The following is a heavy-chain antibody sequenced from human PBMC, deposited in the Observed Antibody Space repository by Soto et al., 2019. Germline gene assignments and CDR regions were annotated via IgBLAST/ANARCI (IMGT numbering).Heavy chain of an antibody. CDR1: GYSFIDYY. D-gene: IGHD2-21*02. CDR2: INPKDGAT. J-gene: IGHJ5*02. Sequence: QVQLVQSGAEVRSPGASVRVSCKASGYSFIDYYINWVRQAPGQGLEWMGWINPKDGATKSAQKFQDWVTMTSDTSHTTAYLDLRSDDTAVYYCARGRKVVATPARDDWFDPWGQGTLVTVSS. CDR3: ARGRKVVATPARDDWFDP. V-gene: IGHV1-2*04.